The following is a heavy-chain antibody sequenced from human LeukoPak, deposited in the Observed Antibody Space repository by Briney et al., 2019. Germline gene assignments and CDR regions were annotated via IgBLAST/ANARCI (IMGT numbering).Heavy chain of an antibody. CDR1: GGSISSSSYY. V-gene: IGHV4-39*01. J-gene: IGHJ4*02. D-gene: IGHD4-17*01. Sequence: SETLSLTCTVSGGSISSSSYYWGWIRQPPGKGLEWIGSIYYSGSTYYNPSLKSRVTISVDTSKNQFSLKLSSVTAADTAVYYCARLSLVTVTSSGLIDYWGQGTLVTVSS. CDR3: ARLSLVTVTSSGLIDY. CDR2: IYYSGST.